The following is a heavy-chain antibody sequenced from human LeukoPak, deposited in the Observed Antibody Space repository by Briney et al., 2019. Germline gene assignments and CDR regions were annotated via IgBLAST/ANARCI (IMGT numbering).Heavy chain of an antibody. CDR3: ARGGES. V-gene: IGHV3-7*01. J-gene: IGHJ5*02. CDR2: IKQDGTEK. D-gene: IGHD3-16*01. Sequence: GGTLRLSCAASGFTFSIYWMNWVRQAPGKGLEWVANIKQDGTEKYYVDSVKGRFTISRDNAKNSLYLQMNSLRAEDTAVYYCARGGESWGQGTLVTVSS. CDR1: GFTFSIYW.